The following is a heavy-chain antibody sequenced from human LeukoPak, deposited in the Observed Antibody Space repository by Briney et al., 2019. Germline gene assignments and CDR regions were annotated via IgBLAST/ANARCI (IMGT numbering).Heavy chain of an antibody. J-gene: IGHJ4*02. CDR3: ARVQWELLYPDY. D-gene: IGHD1-26*01. Sequence: PSGGSLRLSCAASGFTFSSYAMHWVRQAPGKGLEWVALISYDESYRYYVDSVKGRFTISRDNSKNTLYLQMNSLRTDDTAVYYCARVQWELLYPDYWGQGTLVTVSS. CDR1: GFTFSSYA. CDR2: ISYDESYR. V-gene: IGHV3-30-3*01.